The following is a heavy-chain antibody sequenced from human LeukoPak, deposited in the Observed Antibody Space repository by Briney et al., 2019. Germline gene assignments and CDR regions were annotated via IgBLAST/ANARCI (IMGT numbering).Heavy chain of an antibody. Sequence: GGSLRLSCAASGFTFSSYAMSWVRQAPGKGLEWVSSISTRGSYIYYADSVKGRFTISRDNAKNSLYLQMNSLRADDTAVYYCARAEVLLWFGESPGAEHLQHWGQGTLVTVSS. D-gene: IGHD3-10*01. J-gene: IGHJ1*01. CDR2: ISTRGSYI. CDR1: GFTFSSYA. V-gene: IGHV3-21*01. CDR3: ARAEVLLWFGESPGAEHLQH.